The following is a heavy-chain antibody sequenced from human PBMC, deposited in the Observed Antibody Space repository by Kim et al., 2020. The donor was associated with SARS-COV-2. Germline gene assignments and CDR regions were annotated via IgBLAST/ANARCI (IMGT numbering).Heavy chain of an antibody. CDR3: ATAVKANDRDH. CDR2: T. V-gene: IGHV3-53*01. D-gene: IGHD1-1*01. J-gene: IGHJ4*02. Sequence: TSNSDSLKDRFTISRDRSKNTLYLQMNSLGAEDTAVYVCATAVKANDRDHWGQGTLVTVSS.